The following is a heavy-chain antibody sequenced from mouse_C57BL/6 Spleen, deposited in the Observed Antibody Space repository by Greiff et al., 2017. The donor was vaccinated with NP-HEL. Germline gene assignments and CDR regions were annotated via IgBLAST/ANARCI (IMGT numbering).Heavy chain of an antibody. D-gene: IGHD2-1*01. CDR1: GYSITSGYY. V-gene: IGHV3-6*01. CDR2: ISYDGSN. Sequence: EVKLMESGPGLVKPSQSLSLTCSVTGYSITSGYYWNWIRQFPGNKLEWMGYISYDGSNNYNPSLKNRISITRDTSKNQFFLKLNSVTTEDTATYYCARDHGNYGFAYWGQGTLVTVSA. CDR3: ARDHGNYGFAY. J-gene: IGHJ3*01.